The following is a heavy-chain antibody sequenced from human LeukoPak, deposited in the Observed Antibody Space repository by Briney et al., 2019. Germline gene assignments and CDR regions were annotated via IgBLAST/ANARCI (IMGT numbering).Heavy chain of an antibody. D-gene: IGHD3-3*01. Sequence: PSETLSLTCTVSGYSISSGYYWGWIRQPPAKGLEWIGSIYHSGSTYYNPSLKSRVTISVDTSKNQFSLKLSSVTAADTAVYYCARVHDFWSGYHPFDYWGQGTLVTVSS. J-gene: IGHJ4*02. CDR2: IYHSGST. V-gene: IGHV4-38-2*02. CDR3: ARVHDFWSGYHPFDY. CDR1: GYSISSGYY.